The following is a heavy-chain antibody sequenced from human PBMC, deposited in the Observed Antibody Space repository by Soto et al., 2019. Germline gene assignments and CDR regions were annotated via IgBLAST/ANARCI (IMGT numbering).Heavy chain of an antibody. V-gene: IGHV4-34*01. D-gene: IGHD6-25*01. Sequence: QVQLQQWGAGLLKPSETLSLTCTVYGGSFSDYCWSWIRQPPAKGLEWIGEAHHWGTNFFSPSLMSRVTISIDTSMNQFPLKLRSVTAADTAVYYCARGREAAMRDKGNWFDPWGQGALVTVSS. CDR1: GGSFSDYC. J-gene: IGHJ5*02. CDR2: AHHWGTN. CDR3: ARGREAAMRDKGNWFDP.